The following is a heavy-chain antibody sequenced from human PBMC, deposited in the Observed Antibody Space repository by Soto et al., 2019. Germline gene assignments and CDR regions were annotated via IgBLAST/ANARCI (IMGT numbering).Heavy chain of an antibody. CDR2: VSYEVSNH. CDR1: TFTFSNYA. CDR3: AKPWQPHRGSYSTDY. D-gene: IGHD3-22*01. V-gene: IGHV3-30*18. J-gene: IGHJ4*02. Sequence: GGPLRLSCAASTFTFSNYAMDGLRQAPRKGLEWVALVSYEVSNHYYADSVSGRFTISRDNSNDTLYLQMNRLRPDDTGTYSCAKPWQPHRGSYSTDYWGRGTLVTVCS.